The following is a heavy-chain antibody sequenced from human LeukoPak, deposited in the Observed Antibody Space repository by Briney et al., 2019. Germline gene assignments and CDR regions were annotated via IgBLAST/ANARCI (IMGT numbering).Heavy chain of an antibody. J-gene: IGHJ3*02. CDR2: IYNSGTT. V-gene: IGHV4-59*08. Sequence: SETLSLTCTVSGASISSYYWTWVRRPPGKGLEYIGYIYNSGTTSYNPSLKSRVTMSVDTSKNQFSLRLNSVAAADTAMYYCARNHDWAFDIWGQGTMVTVFS. CDR3: ARNHDWAFDI. D-gene: IGHD3-9*01. CDR1: GASISSYY.